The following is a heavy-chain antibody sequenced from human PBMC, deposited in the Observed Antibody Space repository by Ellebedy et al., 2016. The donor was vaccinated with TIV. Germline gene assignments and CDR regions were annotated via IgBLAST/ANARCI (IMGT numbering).Heavy chain of an antibody. Sequence: ASVKVSCXASGYTFTSYGISWVRQAPGQGLEWMGWISAYNGNTNYAQKFQGRVTITADESTSTAYMELSSLRSEDTAVYYCARDPGSGSYYNVKEDYWGQGTLVTVSS. D-gene: IGHD3-10*01. CDR1: GYTFTSYG. V-gene: IGHV1-18*01. CDR3: ARDPGSGSYYNVKEDY. CDR2: ISAYNGNT. J-gene: IGHJ4*02.